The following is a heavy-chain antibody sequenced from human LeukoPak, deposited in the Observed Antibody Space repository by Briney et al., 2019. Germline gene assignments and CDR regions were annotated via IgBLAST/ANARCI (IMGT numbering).Heavy chain of an antibody. CDR2: IYYNGNT. V-gene: IGHV4-39*07. D-gene: IGHD3-10*01. CDR1: CGSLSISSYY. Sequence: TSEPLSLTCTVSCGSLSISSYYWGWIRQPPGKGLEWIGSIYYNGNTYYSPSLKSRVTISIDTSKNQLSLKLSSVTAADTAVYYCAKDLPYYSGSGSPLEYWGQGTLVTVSS. J-gene: IGHJ4*02. CDR3: AKDLPYYSGSGSPLEY.